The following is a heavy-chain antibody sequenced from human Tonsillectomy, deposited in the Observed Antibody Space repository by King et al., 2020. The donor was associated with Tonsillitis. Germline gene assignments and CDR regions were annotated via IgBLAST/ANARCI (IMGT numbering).Heavy chain of an antibody. Sequence: VQLVESGGGVVQPGESLRVSCAASGFTFASFAMNWVRQAPGKGLEWVAFIRSYGTDKYYSDSVRGRFTVSRDDSEKMVYLQMNSLKPDDTGLYYCTKASYYDSGSLDYWGPGTAVTVSS. V-gene: IGHV3-30*02. J-gene: IGHJ4*02. CDR2: IRSYGTDK. D-gene: IGHD3-10*01. CDR1: GFTFASFA. CDR3: TKASYYDSGSLDY.